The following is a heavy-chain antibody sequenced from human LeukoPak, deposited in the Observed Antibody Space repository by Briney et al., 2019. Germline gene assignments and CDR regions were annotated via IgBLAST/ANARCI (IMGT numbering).Heavy chain of an antibody. Sequence: PGGSLRHSCTASGFTVSSNHMTWVRQAPGKGLQWVSLIYRSGNTYYEDSVKGRFTVSRDISKNTVSLQMNSLKADDTAIYHCARNRGDNAPYWYFDLWGRGTLVTVSS. CDR3: ARNRGDNAPYWYFDL. D-gene: IGHD3-10*01. CDR2: IYRSGNT. V-gene: IGHV3-53*01. CDR1: GFTVSSNH. J-gene: IGHJ2*01.